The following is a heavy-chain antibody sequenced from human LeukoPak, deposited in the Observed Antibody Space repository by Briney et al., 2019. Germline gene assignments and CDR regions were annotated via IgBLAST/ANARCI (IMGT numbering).Heavy chain of an antibody. CDR3: ASLQAYGSNYFDY. J-gene: IGHJ4*02. CDR1: GGSVSSYY. CDR2: TYYSGST. V-gene: IGHV4-59*08. Sequence: SETLSLTCTVSGGSVSSYYWSWIRQPPGKGLEWMGYTYYSGSTHYNPSLTSRVTISVDTSKNQFSLKLTSVTAADTAVYYCASLQAYGSNYFDYWGQGTLVTVSS. D-gene: IGHD4-23*01.